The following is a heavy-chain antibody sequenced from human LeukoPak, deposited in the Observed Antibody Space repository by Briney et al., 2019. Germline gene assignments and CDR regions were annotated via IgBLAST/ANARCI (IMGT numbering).Heavy chain of an antibody. J-gene: IGHJ4*02. CDR1: GFPFSNAW. CDR2: IYSKSDGGTI. D-gene: IGHD7-27*01. CDR3: ARFRLAGEGEYYFDY. Sequence: GGSLRLSCAGSGFPFSNAWMNWVRQAPGKGLEWVGRIYSKSDGGTIDYAAPVKGRFTISRDDSKNTVYLQMNSLRAEDTAVYYCARFRLAGEGEYYFDYWGQGTLVTVSS. V-gene: IGHV3-15*05.